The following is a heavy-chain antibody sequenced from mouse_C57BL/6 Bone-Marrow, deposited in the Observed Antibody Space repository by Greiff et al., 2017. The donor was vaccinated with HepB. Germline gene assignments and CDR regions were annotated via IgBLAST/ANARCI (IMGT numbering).Heavy chain of an antibody. V-gene: IGHV1-78*01. CDR2: IYPRDGST. CDR1: GYTFTDHT. D-gene: IGHD2-4*01. Sequence: QVQLKESDAELVKPGASVKISCKVSGYTFTDHTIHWMKQRPEQGLEWIGYIYPRDGSTKYNEKFKGKATLTADKSSSTAYMQLNSLTSEDSAVYFCASPSFYYDYDVYFDYWGQGTTLTVSS. CDR3: ASPSFYYDYDVYFDY. J-gene: IGHJ2*01.